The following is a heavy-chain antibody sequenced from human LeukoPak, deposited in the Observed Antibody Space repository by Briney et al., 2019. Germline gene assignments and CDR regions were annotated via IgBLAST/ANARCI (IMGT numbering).Heavy chain of an antibody. V-gene: IGHV1-69*06. CDR1: GGTFSSYA. CDR2: IIPIFGTA. Sequence: SVKVSCKASGGTFSSYAISWVRQAPGQGLEWMGGIIPIFGTANYAQKFQGRVAITADKSTSTAYMELSSLRSEDTAVYYCARDGALYCSGGSCYSPLYYYYYMDVWGKGTTVTVSS. D-gene: IGHD2-15*01. J-gene: IGHJ6*03. CDR3: ARDGALYCSGGSCYSPLYYYYYMDV.